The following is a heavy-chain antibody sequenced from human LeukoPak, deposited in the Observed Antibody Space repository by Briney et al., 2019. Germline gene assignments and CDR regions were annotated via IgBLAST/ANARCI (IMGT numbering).Heavy chain of an antibody. CDR3: AKEVHDGSGYTADY. V-gene: IGHV3-30*18. D-gene: IGHD3-22*01. J-gene: IGHJ4*01. CDR2: ISYDGSDR. Sequence: GRSLRLSCVASGFTFSTYGMHWVRQAPGRGLEWVAVISYDGSDRYYADSVKGRFTVSRDNSKNTLYLQMNSLRAEDMAVYYCAKEVHDGSGYTADYWGQGTLVTVSS. CDR1: GFTFSTYG.